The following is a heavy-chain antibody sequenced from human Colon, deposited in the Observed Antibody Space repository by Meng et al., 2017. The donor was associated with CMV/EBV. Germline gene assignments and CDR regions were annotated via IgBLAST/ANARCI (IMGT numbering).Heavy chain of an antibody. Sequence: GGSLRLSCAGSGFPFNSHSMNWVRQAPGKGLEWISYISSSGKDEYYADSVKGRFSISRDNAKNSVSLQMNALRVEDTAVYFYMRDLLPIRLIPAAQDYWGQGTLVTVSS. CDR3: MRDLLPIRLIPAAQDY. V-gene: IGHV3-21*06. D-gene: IGHD2-2*01. CDR1: GFPFNSHS. CDR2: ISSSGKDE. J-gene: IGHJ4*02.